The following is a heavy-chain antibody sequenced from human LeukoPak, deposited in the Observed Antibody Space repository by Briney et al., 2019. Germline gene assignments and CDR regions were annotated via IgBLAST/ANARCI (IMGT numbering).Heavy chain of an antibody. J-gene: IGHJ4*02. CDR2: ISGSGAST. Sequence: PGGSLRLSCAASGFTVGSSFMTWVRQAPGKGLEWVSAISGSGASTYYADSVKGRFTISRDNSKNTLYLQMSSLRAEDTAVYSCTKDVGNYHHAYWGQGTLVTVSS. V-gene: IGHV3-23*01. D-gene: IGHD1-7*01. CDR1: GFTVGSSF. CDR3: TKDVGNYHHAY.